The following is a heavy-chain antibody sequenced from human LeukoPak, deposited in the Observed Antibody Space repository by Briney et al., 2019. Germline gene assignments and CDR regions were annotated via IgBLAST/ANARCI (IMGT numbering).Heavy chain of an antibody. CDR1: GFTLSSYA. D-gene: IGHD3-10*01. CDR3: AKATMVRGVISHFDY. CDR2: ISGSGGST. Sequence: PGGSLRLSCAASGFTLSSYAMSWVRQAPGKGLEWVSAISGSGGSTYYADSVKGRFTISRDNSKNTLYLQMNSLRAEDTAVYYCAKATMVRGVISHFDYWGQGTLVTVSS. J-gene: IGHJ4*02. V-gene: IGHV3-23*01.